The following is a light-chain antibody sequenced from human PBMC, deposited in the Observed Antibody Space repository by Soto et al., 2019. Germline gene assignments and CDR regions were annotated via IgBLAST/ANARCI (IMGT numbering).Light chain of an antibody. V-gene: IGKV1-5*01. CDR3: QQYNSYSPT. CDR1: QSISYW. CDR2: DAS. J-gene: IGKJ1*01. Sequence: DIQMTQSPSTLSASVGDRVTITCRASQSISYWLAWYQQKPGKAPKLLIYDASGLESGVPSRFSGSGSGTEFTLTISSMQPDDCATYYGQQYNSYSPTFGQGTKVESK.